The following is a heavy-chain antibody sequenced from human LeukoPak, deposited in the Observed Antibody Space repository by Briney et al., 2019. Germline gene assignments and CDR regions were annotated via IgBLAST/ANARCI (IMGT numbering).Heavy chain of an antibody. Sequence: GGSLRLSCAASGFTFSSYEMNWVRQAPGKGLEWVSYISSSGSTIYYADSVKGRFTISRDNAKNSLYLQMNGLRAEDTAVYYCARDYTMITMIVVVDYGMDVWGQGTTVTVSS. V-gene: IGHV3-48*03. D-gene: IGHD3-22*01. CDR2: ISSSGSTI. CDR1: GFTFSSYE. CDR3: ARDYTMITMIVVVDYGMDV. J-gene: IGHJ6*02.